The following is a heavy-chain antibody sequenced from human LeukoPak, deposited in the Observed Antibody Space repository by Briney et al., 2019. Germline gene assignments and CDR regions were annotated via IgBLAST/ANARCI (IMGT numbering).Heavy chain of an antibody. Sequence: KTSETLSLTCTVSGGSISSYYWSWMRQPPGKGLEWIGYIYYSGTTNYNPSLKSRVTISVDTSKNQFSLKLSSVTAADTAVYYCARDGGSSSSWFDPWGQGTLVTVSS. D-gene: IGHD6-6*01. CDR1: GGSISSYY. CDR2: IYYSGTT. CDR3: ARDGGSSSSWFDP. J-gene: IGHJ5*02. V-gene: IGHV4-59*01.